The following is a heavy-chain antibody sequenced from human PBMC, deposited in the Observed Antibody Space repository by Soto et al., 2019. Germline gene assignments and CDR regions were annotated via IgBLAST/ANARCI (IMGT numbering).Heavy chain of an antibody. CDR2: ISVDSVSI. D-gene: IGHD3-16*01. V-gene: IGHV3-48*02. J-gene: IGHJ4*02. CDR1: GFTFDRYD. CDR3: ARDHRWAFDY. Sequence: EVQLVESGGGLVQPGGYLRLSCVASGFTFDRYDMNWVRQAPGKGLEWLSWISVDSVSIEYSDSVTGRFTMSRDDAKNLVYLQMNSLQDEDTAVYYCARDHRWAFDYWGQGTLVTVTS.